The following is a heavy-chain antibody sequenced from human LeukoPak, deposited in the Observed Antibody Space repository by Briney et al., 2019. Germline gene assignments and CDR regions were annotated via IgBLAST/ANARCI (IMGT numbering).Heavy chain of an antibody. CDR1: GGTFSSYA. CDR2: INPNSGGT. D-gene: IGHD6-19*01. Sequence: PRASVTVSCKASGGTFSSYAISWVRQAPGQGLEWMGWINPNSGGTNYAQKFQGRVTMTRDTSISTAYMELSRLRSDDTAVYYCARGIAVADDAFDIWGQGTMVTVSS. CDR3: ARGIAVADDAFDI. J-gene: IGHJ3*02. V-gene: IGHV1-2*02.